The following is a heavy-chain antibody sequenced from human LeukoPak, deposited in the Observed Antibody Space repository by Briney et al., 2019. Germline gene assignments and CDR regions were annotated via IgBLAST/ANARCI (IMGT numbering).Heavy chain of an antibody. CDR3: AKGTYCSGANCYPSVYYYYYMDV. Sequence: GGSLRLSCAASGFTFSSYAMSWVRQAPGKGLEWVSAISASGGNTYYADSMKGRFTISRDNSKNTLYLQMSSLRAEDTAVYYCAKGTYCSGANCYPSVYYYYYMDVWGKGTTVTISS. V-gene: IGHV3-23*01. D-gene: IGHD2-15*01. CDR1: GFTFSSYA. J-gene: IGHJ6*03. CDR2: ISASGGNT.